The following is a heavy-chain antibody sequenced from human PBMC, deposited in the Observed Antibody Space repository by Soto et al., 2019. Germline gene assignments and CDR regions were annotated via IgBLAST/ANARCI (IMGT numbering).Heavy chain of an antibody. Sequence: ASLKVSCKASGYTFTSYDINWVRQATGQGLEWMGWMNPNSGNTGYAQKFRGRVTMTRNTSISTAYMELSSLRSEDTAVYYCARGLIVVVPAATYYYMDVWGKGTTVTVSS. CDR2: MNPNSGNT. CDR1: GYTFTSYD. J-gene: IGHJ6*03. CDR3: ARGLIVVVPAATYYYMDV. D-gene: IGHD2-2*01. V-gene: IGHV1-8*01.